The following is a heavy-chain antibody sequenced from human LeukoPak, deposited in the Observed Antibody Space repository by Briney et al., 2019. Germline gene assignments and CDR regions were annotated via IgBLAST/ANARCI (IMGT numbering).Heavy chain of an antibody. V-gene: IGHV3-33*01. CDR1: GFTFSSYG. D-gene: IGHD6-6*01. CDR2: IWYDGSNK. CDR3: ARSSSSSSLADY. Sequence: GGSLRLSCAASGFTFSSYGMHWVRQAPGKGLEWVAVIWYDGSNKYYADSVKGRFTISRDNSKNTLYLQMNSLRAEDTDVYYCARSSSSSSLADYWGQGTLVTVSS. J-gene: IGHJ4*02.